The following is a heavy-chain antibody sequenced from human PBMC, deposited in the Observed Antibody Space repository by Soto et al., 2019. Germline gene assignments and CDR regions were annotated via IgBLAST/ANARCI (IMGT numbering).Heavy chain of an antibody. V-gene: IGHV3-53*01. D-gene: IGHD6-19*01. CDR2: LYSGGST. CDR1: GFTVSSNY. J-gene: IGHJ4*02. Sequence: EVQLVESGGGLIQPGGSLRLSCAASGFTVSSNYMNWVRQAPGKGLEWVSVLYSGGSTYYADSVKGRFTISRDNSKNTLYLQMNSLRAEDTAVYYCAWATVAGRRFDYWGQGTLVTVSS. CDR3: AWATVAGRRFDY.